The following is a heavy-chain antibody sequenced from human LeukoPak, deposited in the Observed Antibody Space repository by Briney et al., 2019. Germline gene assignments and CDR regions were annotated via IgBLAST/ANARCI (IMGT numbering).Heavy chain of an antibody. CDR3: ARGDYYGSGHMDV. D-gene: IGHD3-10*01. CDR1: GGSISSYY. V-gene: IGHV4-59*01. J-gene: IGHJ6*03. CDR2: IYYSGST. Sequence: PSETLSLTCTVSGGSISSYYWSWIRQPPRKGLEWIGYIYYSGSTNYNPSLKSRVTISVDTSKNQFSLKLSSVTAADTAVYYCARGDYYGSGHMDVWGKGTTVTVSS.